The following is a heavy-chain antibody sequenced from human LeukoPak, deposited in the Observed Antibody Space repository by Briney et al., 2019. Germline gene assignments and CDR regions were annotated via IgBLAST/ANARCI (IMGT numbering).Heavy chain of an antibody. CDR3: ARHYSPGSPDYYYGMDV. V-gene: IGHV4-59*08. CDR1: GGSISSYY. D-gene: IGHD1-14*01. J-gene: IGHJ6*02. CDR2: IYYSGST. Sequence: PSETLCLTCTVSGGSISSYYWSWIRQPPGKGLEWIGYIYYSGSTNYKPSLKSRVTISVDTSKNQFSLKLSSVTAADTAVYYCARHYSPGSPDYYYGMDVWGQGTTVTVSS.